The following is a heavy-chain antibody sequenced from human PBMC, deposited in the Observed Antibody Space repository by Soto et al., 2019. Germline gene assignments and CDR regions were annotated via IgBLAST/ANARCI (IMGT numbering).Heavy chain of an antibody. CDR3: ARDRSVLWFGESPYNWFDP. J-gene: IGHJ5*02. D-gene: IGHD3-10*01. V-gene: IGHV1-69*08. Sequence: QVQLVQSGAEVKKPGSSVKVSCKASGGTFSSYTISWVRQATGQGLEWMGRIIPILGIPNYAQKLQGRVTITEDKSTSTAYMELSSLRSEDTAVYYCARDRSVLWFGESPYNWFDPGGQGTLVTVSS. CDR1: GGTFSSYT. CDR2: IIPILGIP.